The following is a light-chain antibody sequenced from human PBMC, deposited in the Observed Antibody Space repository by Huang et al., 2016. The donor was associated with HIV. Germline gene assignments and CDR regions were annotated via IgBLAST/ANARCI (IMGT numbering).Light chain of an antibody. V-gene: IGKV1-9*01. J-gene: IGKJ4*01. CDR2: AAS. CDR3: KQFSSYSPLT. Sequence: IQLTQSPSSLSASVGDRVTITCRASQGISNSLVWYQQKPGRAPKLLIYAASTLQSGVTSRFSGSGSGTDFTLTISSLQPEDSATYYCKQFSSYSPLTFGGGTKVEIK. CDR1: QGISNS.